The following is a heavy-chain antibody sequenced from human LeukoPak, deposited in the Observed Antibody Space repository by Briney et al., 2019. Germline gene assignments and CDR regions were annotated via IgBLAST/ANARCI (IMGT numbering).Heavy chain of an antibody. CDR2: ISYDGSNK. D-gene: IGHD4-11*01. CDR3: ARDRPTVTTSGHFDY. Sequence: SGGSLRLSCAAPGFTFSSYAMHWVRQAPGKGLEWVAVISYDGSNKYYADSVKGRFTISRDNSKNTLYLQMNSLRAEDTAVYYCARDRPTVTTSGHFDYWGQGTLVTVSS. J-gene: IGHJ4*02. V-gene: IGHV3-30*04. CDR1: GFTFSSYA.